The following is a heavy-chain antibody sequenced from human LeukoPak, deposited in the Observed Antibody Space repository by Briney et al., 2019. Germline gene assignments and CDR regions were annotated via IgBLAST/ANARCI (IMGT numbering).Heavy chain of an antibody. CDR3: ARGGDIVVVPAAMGLDY. J-gene: IGHJ4*02. V-gene: IGHV1-69*04. D-gene: IGHD2-2*01. Sequence: GASVKVSCKASGGTFSSYAISWVRQAPGQGLEWMGRIIPILGIANYAQKFQGRVTITADKSTSTAYMELSGLRSEDTAVYYCARGGDIVVVPAAMGLDYWGRGTLVTVSS. CDR1: GGTFSSYA. CDR2: IIPILGIA.